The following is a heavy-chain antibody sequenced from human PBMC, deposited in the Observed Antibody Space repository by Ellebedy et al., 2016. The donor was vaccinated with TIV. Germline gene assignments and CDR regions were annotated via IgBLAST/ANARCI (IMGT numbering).Heavy chain of an antibody. J-gene: IGHJ4*02. V-gene: IGHV3-30-3*01. D-gene: IGHD2-15*01. CDR3: ARDGGRGPYCSGGTCYPYYFDY. Sequence: GESLKISCAASGFTFSSYAMHWVRQAPGKGLEWVAVISYDGSNKYYADSVKGRFTISRDNSKNTLYLQMNSLRADDTAVYYCARDGGRGPYCSGGTCYPYYFDYWGQGTLVTVSS. CDR1: GFTFSSYA. CDR2: ISYDGSNK.